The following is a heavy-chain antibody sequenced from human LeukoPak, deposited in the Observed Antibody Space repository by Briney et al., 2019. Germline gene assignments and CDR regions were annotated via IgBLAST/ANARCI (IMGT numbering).Heavy chain of an antibody. CDR2: IYSSGYT. D-gene: IGHD1/OR15-1a*01. CDR3: ARGEHSVDS. V-gene: IGHV4-4*07. CDR1: GGAIRSHY. J-gene: IGHJ4*02. Sequence: PSETLSLTCTVSGGAIRSHYWNWIRQPAGKGLEWIGRIYSSGYTNDNPFLKSRITMSVDMSKNQFSLRLNSVTAADTAAYYCARGEHSVDSWGQGRLVTVSS.